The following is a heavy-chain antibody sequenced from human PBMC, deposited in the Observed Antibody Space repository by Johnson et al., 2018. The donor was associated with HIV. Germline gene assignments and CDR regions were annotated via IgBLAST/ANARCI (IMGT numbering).Heavy chain of an antibody. J-gene: IGHJ3*02. CDR1: GFTFDDYA. Sequence: EVQLVESGGGLVQPGRSLRLSCAASGFTFDDYAMHWVRQAPGKGLEWVSGISWNSGSIGYADSVKGRFTISRDNAKNSLYLQMNSLRAEDTALYYCAKDIVSSSTAFDIWGQGTMVTVSS. CDR2: ISWNSGSI. CDR3: AKDIVSSSTAFDI. D-gene: IGHD6-6*01. V-gene: IGHV3-9*01.